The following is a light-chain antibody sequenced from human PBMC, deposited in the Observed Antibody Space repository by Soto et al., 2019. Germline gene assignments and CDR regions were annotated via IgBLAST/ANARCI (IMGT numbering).Light chain of an antibody. V-gene: IGLV2-14*01. CDR2: EVS. CDR1: SSDIGTYNY. Sequence: QSALTQPASVSGSPGQSITISCTGTSSDIGTYNYVSWYQQHPGKVPKLMIYEVSNRPSGVSNRFSGSKSSNTASLAISGLQAEDEADYYCSSYTTSSTQVFGGGTKLTVL. CDR3: SSYTTSSTQV. J-gene: IGLJ3*02.